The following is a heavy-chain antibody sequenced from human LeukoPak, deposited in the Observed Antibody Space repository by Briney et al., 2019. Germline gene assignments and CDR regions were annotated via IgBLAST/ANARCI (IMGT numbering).Heavy chain of an antibody. J-gene: IGHJ4*02. CDR3: ARDQGTMVRGVPADY. CDR1: GFTFNNYA. D-gene: IGHD3-10*01. Sequence: PGGSLRLSCAASGFTFNNYAMNWVRQAPGKGLEWVSAIGGTSSYVHYADSVKGRFTISRDNAKSSLYLQMNTLRAEDTAVYYCARDQGTMVRGVPADYWGQGTLVTVSS. V-gene: IGHV3-21*06. CDR2: IGGTSSYV.